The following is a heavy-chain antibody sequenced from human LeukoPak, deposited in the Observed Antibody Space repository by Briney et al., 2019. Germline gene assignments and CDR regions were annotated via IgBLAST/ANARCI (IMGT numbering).Heavy chain of an antibody. CDR1: GFTFSSYG. D-gene: IGHD1-26*01. J-gene: IGHJ3*02. V-gene: IGHV3-30*03. CDR2: ISYDGSNK. Sequence: PGRSLRLSCAASGFTFSSYGMHWVRQAPGKGLEWVAVISYDGSNKYYADSVKGRFTISRDNAKNSLYLQMNSLRAEDTAVYYCATPSVGSGSYLDAFDIWGQGTMVTVSS. CDR3: ATPSVGSGSYLDAFDI.